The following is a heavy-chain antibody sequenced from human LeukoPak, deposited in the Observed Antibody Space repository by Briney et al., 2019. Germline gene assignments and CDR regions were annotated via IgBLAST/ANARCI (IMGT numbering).Heavy chain of an antibody. CDR2: MPYDGSNK. D-gene: IGHD3-22*01. V-gene: IGHV3-30-3*01. J-gene: IGHJ4*02. CDR3: ARDRVGSGYYHYFDY. Sequence: QPGGSLRLSCAASGFTFSSYALHWVRQAPGKGLEWVAVMPYDGSNKYYADSVKGRFTISRDNSKNTLYLQMNSLRAEDTAVYYCARDRVGSGYYHYFDYWGQGTLVTVSS. CDR1: GFTFSSYA.